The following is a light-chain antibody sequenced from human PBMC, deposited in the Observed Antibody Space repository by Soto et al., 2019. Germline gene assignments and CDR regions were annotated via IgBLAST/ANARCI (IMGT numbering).Light chain of an antibody. CDR3: QHNFNSPPT. Sequence: DSRLTLSPASLSASVGDRVTITCRASHTIDTYVYWYQHKPRTAPKVLIYAATYLQNGAPSRFSGTGSGADSTLTISSLQREDFAPYYCQHNFNSPPTFGQGTKV. CDR1: HTIDTY. CDR2: AAT. V-gene: IGKV1-39*01. J-gene: IGKJ1*01.